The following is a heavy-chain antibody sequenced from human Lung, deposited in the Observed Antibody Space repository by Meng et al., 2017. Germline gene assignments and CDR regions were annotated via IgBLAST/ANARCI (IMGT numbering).Heavy chain of an antibody. CDR1: GFTFSNAY. V-gene: IGHV3-15*01. CDR3: SGHIDY. Sequence: VQWVGSGGGLVKPGGSLRLSCEGSGFTFSNAYMTWVRQVPGKRLEWVGRIKSKPDGETIDYATPVKGRFTISRDDSKNTVYLQMNSLKTEDTAVYYCSGHIDYWGQGTLVTVSS. J-gene: IGHJ4*02. CDR2: IKSKPDGETI. D-gene: IGHD5-12*01.